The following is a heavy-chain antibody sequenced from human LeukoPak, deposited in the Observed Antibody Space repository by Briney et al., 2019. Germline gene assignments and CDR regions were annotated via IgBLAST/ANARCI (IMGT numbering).Heavy chain of an antibody. CDR1: GFTFDDYA. V-gene: IGHV3-9*01. CDR3: TRDMRPGGADV. Sequence: GGSLRLSCAASGFTFDDYAMHWVRQAPGKGLEWVSGISWNSGSVGYAHSVKGRFTISRDKVKNFLYLQMNSLRVEDTALYFCTRDMRPGGADVWGQGTTVTVSS. D-gene: IGHD4-17*01. J-gene: IGHJ6*02. CDR2: ISWNSGSV.